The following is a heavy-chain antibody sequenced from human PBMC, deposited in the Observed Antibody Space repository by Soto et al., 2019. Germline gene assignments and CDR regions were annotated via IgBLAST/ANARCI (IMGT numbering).Heavy chain of an antibody. J-gene: IGHJ4*02. CDR3: ARGRGYSLN. Sequence: QVQLQQWGAGLLKPSETLSLTCAVYGGSFSGYYWSWIRQPPGKGLEWIGEINHSGSTNYNPSLKRRVSISVDTAKNQYSLMLSSVTAADTVVYYCARGRGYSLNWGRGTLVTVSS. D-gene: IGHD5-18*01. CDR2: INHSGST. V-gene: IGHV4-34*01. CDR1: GGSFSGYY.